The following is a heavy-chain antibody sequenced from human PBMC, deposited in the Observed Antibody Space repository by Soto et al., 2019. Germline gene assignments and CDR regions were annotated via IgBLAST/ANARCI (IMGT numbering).Heavy chain of an antibody. CDR3: ARDRPRITIFGVDPFYYYGMDV. CDR2: IYTSGST. Sequence: SETLSLTCTVSGGSISSYYWSWIRQPAGKGLEWIGRIYTSGSTNYNPSLKSRVTMSVDTSKNQFSLKLSSVTAADTAVYYCARDRPRITIFGVDPFYYYGMDVWGQGTTVTVSS. J-gene: IGHJ6*02. V-gene: IGHV4-4*07. CDR1: GGSISSYY. D-gene: IGHD3-3*01.